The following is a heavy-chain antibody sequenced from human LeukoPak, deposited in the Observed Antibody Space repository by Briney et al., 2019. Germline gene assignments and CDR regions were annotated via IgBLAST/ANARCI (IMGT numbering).Heavy chain of an antibody. J-gene: IGHJ4*02. Sequence: GGSLRLSCAASGFTFSSYGMHWVRQAPGKGLEWVAFIRYDGSNRYYADSVKGRFTISRDNSNNTVYLQMNSLTAEDTAVYYCAKDLGVSFDYWGQGTLVTVSS. CDR3: AKDLGVSFDY. CDR1: GFTFSSYG. V-gene: IGHV3-30*02. CDR2: IRYDGSNR. D-gene: IGHD2-8*01.